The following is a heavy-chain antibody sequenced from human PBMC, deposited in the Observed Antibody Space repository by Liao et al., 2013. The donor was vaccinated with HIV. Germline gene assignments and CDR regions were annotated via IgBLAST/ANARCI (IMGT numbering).Heavy chain of an antibody. CDR2: IYGSGST. D-gene: IGHD3-16*01. Sequence: QVQLQESGPRVVKPSETLSLTCSVSGVSINTFYWSWIRKSAGKGLEWIGRIYGSGSTDYNPSLKSRVAMSLDTSDNHFSLTLRSATAADTAVYYCARAGGRYAGFDIWGQGTMVTVSS. CDR1: GVSINTFY. V-gene: IGHV4-4*07. CDR3: ARAGGRYAGFDI. J-gene: IGHJ3*02.